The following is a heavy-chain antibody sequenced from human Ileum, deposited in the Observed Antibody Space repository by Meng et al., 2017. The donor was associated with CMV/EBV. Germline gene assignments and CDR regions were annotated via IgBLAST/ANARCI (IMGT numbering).Heavy chain of an antibody. CDR2: NTHSGRA. CDR3: ARGLASGWPDY. J-gene: IGHJ4*02. CDR1: GGSFSDYY. Sequence: QGQHAKGGGWLLKPSETLSLTCAVFGGSFSDYYWTWFRQSPGKGLEWIGENTHSGRAYYSSSLTGRATISVDMSKYQFSLKLPSVTAADTAIYYCARGLASGWPDYWGQGTLVTVSS. D-gene: IGHD3-10*01. V-gene: IGHV4-34*01.